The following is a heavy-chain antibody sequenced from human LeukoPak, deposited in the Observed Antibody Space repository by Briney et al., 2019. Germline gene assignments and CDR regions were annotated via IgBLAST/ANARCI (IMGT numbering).Heavy chain of an antibody. J-gene: IGHJ4*02. D-gene: IGHD3-10*01. V-gene: IGHV5-51*01. CDR1: GYSFTIYW. CDR3: ARLTGSGDFYY. CDR2: MFPGDSDT. Sequence: GESVKISCRGCGYSFTIYWIGWVREMRGKGLEWMSNMFPGDSDTRYSPSFQGLDTLSADMSVSTVYLQGRSVNAADTGVFFCARLTGSGDFYYWGQGNLVTVFS.